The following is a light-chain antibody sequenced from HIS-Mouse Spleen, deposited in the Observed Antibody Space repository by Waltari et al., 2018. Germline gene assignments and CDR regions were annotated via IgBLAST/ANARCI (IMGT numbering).Light chain of an antibody. Sequence: SYELTQPPSVSLSPGQPARNPCLGDPFPKTHSYWYQQKASQAPVPVIYEDSKRPSGVPERFSGSSSGTMATLTISGAQVEDEADYYCYSTDSSGNHRVFGGGTKLTVL. V-gene: IGLV3-10*01. CDR3: YSTDSSGNHRV. J-gene: IGLJ2*01. CDR1: PFPKTH. CDR2: EDS.